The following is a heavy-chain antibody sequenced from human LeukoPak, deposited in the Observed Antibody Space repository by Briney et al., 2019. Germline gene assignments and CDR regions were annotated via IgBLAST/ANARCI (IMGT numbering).Heavy chain of an antibody. CDR1: GYTFTSYD. D-gene: IGHD2-21*02. J-gene: IGHJ4*02. CDR2: MNPNSGNT. V-gene: IGHV1-8*01. Sequence: ASVKASCKASGYTFTSYDINWVRQATGQGLEWMGWMNPNSGNTGYAQKFQGRVTMTRNTSISTAYMELSSLRSEDTAVYYCARGRVGSIPRFAVVTAINPFYYFDYWGQGTLVTVSS. CDR3: ARGRVGSIPRFAVVTAINPFYYFDY.